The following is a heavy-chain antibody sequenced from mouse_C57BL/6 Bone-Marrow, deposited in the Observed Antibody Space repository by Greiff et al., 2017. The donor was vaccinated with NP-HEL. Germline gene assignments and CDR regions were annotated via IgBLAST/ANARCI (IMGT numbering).Heavy chain of an antibody. D-gene: IGHD1-1*01. J-gene: IGHJ4*01. CDR1: GYSFTDYN. CDR3: ARLGNGSSYVYYAMDY. V-gene: IGHV1-39*01. CDR2: INPNYGTT. Sequence: HLVESGPELVKPGASVKISCKASGYSFTDYNMNWVKQSNGKSLEWIGVINPNYGTTSYNQKFKGKATLTVDQSSSTAYMQLNSLTSEDSAVYYCARLGNGSSYVYYAMDYWGQGTSVTVSS.